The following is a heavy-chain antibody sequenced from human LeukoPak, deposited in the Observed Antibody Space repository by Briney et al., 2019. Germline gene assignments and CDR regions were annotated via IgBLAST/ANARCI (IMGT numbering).Heavy chain of an antibody. CDR2: ISSSGSTI. J-gene: IGHJ4*02. CDR3: ARERGYYDSSGYVDDY. D-gene: IGHD3-22*01. CDR1: GFTFSSYE. V-gene: IGHV3-48*03. Sequence: GGSLRLSCAASGFTFSSYEMNWGRQAPGKGLEWVSYISSSGSTIYYADSVKGRFTISRDNAKTSLYLQMNSLRAEDTAVYYCARERGYYDSSGYVDDYWGQGTLVTVSS.